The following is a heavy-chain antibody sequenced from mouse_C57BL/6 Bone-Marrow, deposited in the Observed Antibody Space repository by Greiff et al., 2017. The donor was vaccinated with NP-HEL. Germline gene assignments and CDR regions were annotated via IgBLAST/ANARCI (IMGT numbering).Heavy chain of an antibody. D-gene: IGHD2-4*01. Sequence: DVMLVESGGGLVQPGGSMKLSCVASGFTFSNYWMNWVRQSPEKGLEWVAQIRLKSDNYATHYAESVKGRLTISRDDSKSSVYLQMNNLRAEDTGIYYCTVTIYYDLYYFDYWGQGTTLTVSS. V-gene: IGHV6-3*01. CDR3: TVTIYYDLYYFDY. CDR2: IRLKSDNYAT. J-gene: IGHJ2*01. CDR1: GFTFSNYW.